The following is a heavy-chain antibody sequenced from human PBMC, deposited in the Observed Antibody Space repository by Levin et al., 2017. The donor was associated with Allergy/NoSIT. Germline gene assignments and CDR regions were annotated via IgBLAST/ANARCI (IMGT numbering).Heavy chain of an antibody. V-gene: IGHV3-11*01. CDR2: ISSSGSTI. J-gene: IGHJ6*02. D-gene: IGHD1-26*01. Sequence: LSLTCAASGFPFSDYYMSWLRQAPGKGLEWVSYISSSGSTIYYADSVKGRFTISRDNAKNSLYLQMNSLRAEDTAVYYCAREGDIVGAPHYYGMDVWGQGTTVTVSS. CDR1: GFPFSDYY. CDR3: AREGDIVGAPHYYGMDV.